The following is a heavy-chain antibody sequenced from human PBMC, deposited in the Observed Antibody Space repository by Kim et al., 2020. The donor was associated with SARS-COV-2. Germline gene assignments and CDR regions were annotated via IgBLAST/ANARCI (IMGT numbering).Heavy chain of an antibody. J-gene: IGHJ6*02. CDR1: GFTFSSYA. D-gene: IGHD1-26*01. V-gene: IGHV3-30-3*01. CDR2: ISYDGSNK. CDR3: ARARGGSYYYGMDV. Sequence: GGSLRLSCAASGFTFSSYAMHWVRQAPGKGLEWVAVISYDGSNKYYADSVMGRFTISRDNSKNTLYLQMNSLRAEDTAVYYCARARGGSYYYGMDVWGQG.